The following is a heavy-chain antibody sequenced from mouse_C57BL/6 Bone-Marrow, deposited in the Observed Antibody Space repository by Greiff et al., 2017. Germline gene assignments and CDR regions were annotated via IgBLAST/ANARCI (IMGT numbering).Heavy chain of an antibody. V-gene: IGHV1-82*01. J-gene: IGHJ4*01. CDR2: IYPGDGDP. Sequence: VQLQQSGPELVKPGASVKISCKASGYAFSSSWMNWVKQRPGKGLEWIGRIYPGDGDPNYNGRFKGKATQTAAKASSTAYMQLSSLTSEDSAVYFCARLYRYAMDYWGQGTSVTVSS. CDR3: ARLYRYAMDY. CDR1: GYAFSSSW.